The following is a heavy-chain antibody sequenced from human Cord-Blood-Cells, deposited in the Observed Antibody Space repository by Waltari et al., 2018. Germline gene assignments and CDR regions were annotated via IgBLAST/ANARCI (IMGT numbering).Heavy chain of an antibody. J-gene: IGHJ3*02. CDR3: AKHHNWGDAFDI. Sequence: EVQLVESGGGLIQRGGSLRLSCAASGLTVRSKYMSWVRQAPVKGLEWCSVFYSCCSTYYADSVKGRFTISRDNSKNTLYLQMNSLSAEDTAVYYCAKHHNWGDAFDIWGQGTMVTVSS. CDR2: FYSCCST. D-gene: IGHD7-27*01. V-gene: IGHV3-53*01. CDR1: GLTVRSKY.